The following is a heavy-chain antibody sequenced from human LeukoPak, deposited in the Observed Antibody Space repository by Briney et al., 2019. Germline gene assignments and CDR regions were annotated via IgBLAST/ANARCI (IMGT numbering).Heavy chain of an antibody. D-gene: IGHD3-9*01. CDR1: GYTFTSYG. CDR3: ARENATLTYYDILTGYYGYYYGTDV. J-gene: IGHJ6*02. CDR2: ISAYNGNT. Sequence: GASVKVSCKASGYTFTSYGISWVRQAPGQGLEWMGWISAYNGNTNYAQKLQGRVTMTTDTSTSTAYMELRSLRSDDTAVYYCARENATLTYYDILTGYYGYYYGTDVWGQGTTVTVSS. V-gene: IGHV1-18*01.